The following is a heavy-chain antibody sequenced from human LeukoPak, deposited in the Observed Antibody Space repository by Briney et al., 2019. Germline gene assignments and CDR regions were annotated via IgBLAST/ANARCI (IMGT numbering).Heavy chain of an antibody. D-gene: IGHD2-2*02. V-gene: IGHV4-59*01. CDR2: MLYSGST. J-gene: IGHJ6*03. Sequence: SETLSLTCTVSGASISNFYWSWIRQAPGQGLEWIGYMLYSGSTNQKPSLRSRVTISVDTSKNQLSLKLSSVTAADTAVYYCARGDGCSSTSCYRDYYYMDVWGKGTTVTVSS. CDR1: GASISNFY. CDR3: ARGDGCSSTSCYRDYYYMDV.